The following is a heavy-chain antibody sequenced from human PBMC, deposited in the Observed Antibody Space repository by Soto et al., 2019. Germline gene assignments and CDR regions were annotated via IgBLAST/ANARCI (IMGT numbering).Heavy chain of an antibody. CDR3: ARGGGSDSFDY. Sequence: KASETLSLTCTVSGASITFGGYSWSWIRQTTGQGLEWIGYINHLETTFYNPSFGSRLTLSIDRSKNQFSLKLHSMSAADRAVYFCARGGGSDSFDYWGQGILVTVSS. CDR1: GASITFGGYS. J-gene: IGHJ4*02. CDR2: INHLETT. D-gene: IGHD1-26*01. V-gene: IGHV4-30-2*01.